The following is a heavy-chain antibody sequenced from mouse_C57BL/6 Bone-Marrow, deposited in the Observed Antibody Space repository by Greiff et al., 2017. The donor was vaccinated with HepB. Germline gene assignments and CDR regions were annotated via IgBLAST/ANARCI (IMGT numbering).Heavy chain of an antibody. CDR1: GYTFTSYW. Sequence: VQLQQSGTVLARPGASVKMSCKTSGYTFTSYWMHWVKQRPGQGLEWIGAIYPGNRDTSYNQKFKGKAKLTAVTSASTAYMELSSLTNEDSAVYYCTRAKPGGYAMDYWGQGTSVTVSS. V-gene: IGHV1-5*01. J-gene: IGHJ4*01. CDR2: IYPGNRDT. CDR3: TRAKPGGYAMDY.